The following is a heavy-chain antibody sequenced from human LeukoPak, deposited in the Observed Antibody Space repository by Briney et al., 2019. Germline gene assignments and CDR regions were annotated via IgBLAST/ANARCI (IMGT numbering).Heavy chain of an antibody. CDR3: AKGKYYSG. J-gene: IGHJ4*02. V-gene: IGHV3-48*01. CDR2: ISSISRTT. Sequence: RGSLRLSCAGSGFMFSSYSMTWVRQAPGKGLEWISYISSISRTTHYADSVQGRFTLSRDNGKNSLYLQMNSLRAEDTAIYYCAKGKYYSGWGQGTLVIVSS. CDR1: GFMFSSYS. D-gene: IGHD3-10*01.